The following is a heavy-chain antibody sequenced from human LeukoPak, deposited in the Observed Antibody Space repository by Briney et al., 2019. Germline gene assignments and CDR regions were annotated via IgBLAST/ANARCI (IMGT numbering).Heavy chain of an antibody. CDR1: GGTFSSYA. CDR2: IIPIFGTA. Sequence: SLKVSCKASGGTFSSYAISWVRQAPGQGLEWMGGIIPIFGTANYAQKFQGRVTITADESTSTAYMELSSLRSEDTAVYYCASGTAGGYSYGSFDYWGQGTLVTVSS. J-gene: IGHJ4*02. CDR3: ASGTAGGYSYGSFDY. V-gene: IGHV1-69*13. D-gene: IGHD5-18*01.